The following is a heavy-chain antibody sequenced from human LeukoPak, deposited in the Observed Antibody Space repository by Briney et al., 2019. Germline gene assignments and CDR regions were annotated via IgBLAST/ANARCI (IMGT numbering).Heavy chain of an antibody. Sequence: ASVKVSCKASGGTFSSYAISWVRQAPGQGLEWMGWISAYNGNTNYAQKLQGRVTMTTDTSTSTAYMELRSLRSDDAAVYYCARVQDIVVVPAARAWFDPWGQGTLVTVSS. V-gene: IGHV1-18*01. D-gene: IGHD2-2*01. CDR1: GGTFSSYA. CDR2: ISAYNGNT. CDR3: ARVQDIVVVPAARAWFDP. J-gene: IGHJ5*02.